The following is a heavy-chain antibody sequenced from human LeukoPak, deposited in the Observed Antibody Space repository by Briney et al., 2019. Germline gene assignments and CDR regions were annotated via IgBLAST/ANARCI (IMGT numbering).Heavy chain of an antibody. CDR2: INHSGST. V-gene: IGHV4-34*01. CDR3: AARGGWFDP. Sequence: PSETLSLTCAVYGGSFSGYYWSGIRQPPGKGLEWIGEINHSGSTNYNPSLKSRVTISVDTSKNQFSLKLSSVTAADTAVYYCAARGGWFDPWGQGTLVTVSS. J-gene: IGHJ5*02. D-gene: IGHD3-10*01. CDR1: GGSFSGYY.